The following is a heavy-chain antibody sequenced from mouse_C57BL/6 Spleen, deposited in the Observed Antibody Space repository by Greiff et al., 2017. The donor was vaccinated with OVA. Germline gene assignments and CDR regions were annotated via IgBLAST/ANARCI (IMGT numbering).Heavy chain of an antibody. CDR3: ARNWDPYYFHY. D-gene: IGHD4-1*01. V-gene: IGHV5-17*01. CDR2: ISSGSSTI. J-gene: IGHJ2*01. CDR1: GFTFSDYG. Sequence: EVMLVESGGGLVKPGGSLKLSCAASGFTFSDYGMHWVRQAPEKGLEWVAYISSGSSTIYYADTVKGRFTISRDNAKNTLFLQMPSRRSEDTAMYYCARNWDPYYFHYWGQGTTLTVSS.